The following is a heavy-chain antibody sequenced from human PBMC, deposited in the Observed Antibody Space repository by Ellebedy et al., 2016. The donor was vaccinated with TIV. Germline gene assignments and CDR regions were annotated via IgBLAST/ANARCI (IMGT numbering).Heavy chain of an antibody. V-gene: IGHV1-24*01. Sequence: AASVTVSCKVSGYSLTELSMHWVRQAPGKGLEWMGGFDPEDGETTYAQKFQGRIILTEDTSSDPAYMELSNLRSEDTAVYFCATDSSKSRLVMVASAQAIDVWGQGTLVTVSS. CDR2: FDPEDGET. CDR3: ATDSSKSRLVMVASAQAIDV. CDR1: GYSLTELS. D-gene: IGHD2-21*01. J-gene: IGHJ3*01.